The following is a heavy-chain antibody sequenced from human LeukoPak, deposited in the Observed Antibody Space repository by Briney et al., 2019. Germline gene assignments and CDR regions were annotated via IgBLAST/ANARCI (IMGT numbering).Heavy chain of an antibody. Sequence: GRSLRLSCAASGFTFDDYAMHWVRQAAGKGLEWVSAISGSGGSTYYADSVKGRFTISRDNSKNTLYLQMNSLRAEDTAVYYCAKRSLGLTTAYNFDYWGQGTLVTVSS. CDR2: ISGSGGST. V-gene: IGHV3-23*01. CDR3: AKRSLGLTTAYNFDY. J-gene: IGHJ4*02. D-gene: IGHD4-17*01. CDR1: GFTFDDYA.